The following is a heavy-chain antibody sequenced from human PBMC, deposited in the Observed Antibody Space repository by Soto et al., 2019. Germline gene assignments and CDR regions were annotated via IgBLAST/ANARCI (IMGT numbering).Heavy chain of an antibody. Sequence: QVQLQESGPGLVKPSQTLSLTCKVSGGSISSGGYYWTWIRQHPGKGLEWIGSGYYSGSISYSGTTYSSPSLESRVSISVDASQNHFSLNLRSVTAADTAVYFCARNSITGTTPAGYFDSWGQGTLVTVSS. V-gene: IGHV4-30-4*07. CDR2: GYYSGSISYSGTT. CDR3: ARNSITGTTPAGYFDS. CDR1: GGSISSGGYY. J-gene: IGHJ4*02. D-gene: IGHD1-7*01.